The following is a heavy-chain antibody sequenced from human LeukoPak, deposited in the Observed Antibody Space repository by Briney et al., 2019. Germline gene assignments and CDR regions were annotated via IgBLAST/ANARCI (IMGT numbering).Heavy chain of an antibody. V-gene: IGHV3-21*01. CDR2: ISSSSSYI. Sequence: GGSXRLSXXXXXXXXSSYXMNWVRXAPGKXLEWVSSISSSSSYIYYADSVKGRFTISRDNAKNSLYLQMNSLRAEDTAVYYCARDGSWTKMDVWGKGTTVTVSS. CDR3: ARDGSWTKMDV. J-gene: IGHJ6*04. D-gene: IGHD3-10*01. CDR1: XXXXSSYX.